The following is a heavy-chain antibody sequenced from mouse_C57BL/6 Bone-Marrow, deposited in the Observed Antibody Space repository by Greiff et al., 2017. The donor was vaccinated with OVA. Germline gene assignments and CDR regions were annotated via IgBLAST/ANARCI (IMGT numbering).Heavy chain of an antibody. Sequence: EVQLVESGGDLVKPGGSLKLSRAASGFTFSSYGMSWVRQTPDKRLEWVATISSGGSYTYYPDSVKGRFTISRDNAKNTLYLQMSSLKSEDTAMYYCARQGLILGRGFDYWGQGTTLTVSS. CDR2: ISSGGSYT. J-gene: IGHJ2*01. V-gene: IGHV5-6*01. CDR3: ARQGLILGRGFDY. CDR1: GFTFSSYG. D-gene: IGHD4-1*01.